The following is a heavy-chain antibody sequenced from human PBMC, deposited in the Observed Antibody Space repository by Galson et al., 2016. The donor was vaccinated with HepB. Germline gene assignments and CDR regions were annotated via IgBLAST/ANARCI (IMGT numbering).Heavy chain of an antibody. CDR2: ISYDGNDE. Sequence: SLRLSCAASGFAFRSFSMQWVRQAPGKGPEWVSIISYDGNDEYYADSVRGRFATSRDNSKNTLYLQMSSLRPDDTAVYYCARVRDEYNSGWHVKDYWGQGIMVTVSS. D-gene: IGHD6-19*01. V-gene: IGHV3-30*11. CDR1: GFAFRSFS. CDR3: ARVRDEYNSGWHVKDY. J-gene: IGHJ4*02.